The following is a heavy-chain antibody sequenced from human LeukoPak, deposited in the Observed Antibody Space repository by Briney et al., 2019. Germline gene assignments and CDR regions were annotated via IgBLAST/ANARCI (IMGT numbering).Heavy chain of an antibody. J-gene: IGHJ5*02. CDR3: ARDWDDYGSGRFDP. CDR1: GGTFSSYA. D-gene: IGHD3-10*01. CDR2: IIPMFGAA. V-gene: IGHV1-69*06. Sequence: ASVKVSCKASGGTFSSYAISWVRQAPGQGLEWMGGIIPMFGAANNAQKFQGRVTITADKSTSTAYMELSSLRSDDTAVYYCARDWDDYGSGRFDPWGQGTLVTVSS.